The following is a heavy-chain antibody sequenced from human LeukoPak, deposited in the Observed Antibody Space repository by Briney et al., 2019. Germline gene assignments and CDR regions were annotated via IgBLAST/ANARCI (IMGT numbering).Heavy chain of an antibody. D-gene: IGHD6-13*01. Sequence: ASVKVSCKASGYTFTSYGISWVRQAPGQGLEWMGWISAYNGNTNYAQKLQGRVTMTTDTSTSTAYMELRSLRSDDTAVYYCARGWGTYSSSWYVNYYYYYGMDVWGQGTTVTVSS. V-gene: IGHV1-18*01. CDR2: ISAYNGNT. CDR3: ARGWGTYSSSWYVNYYYYYGMDV. J-gene: IGHJ6*02. CDR1: GYTFTSYG.